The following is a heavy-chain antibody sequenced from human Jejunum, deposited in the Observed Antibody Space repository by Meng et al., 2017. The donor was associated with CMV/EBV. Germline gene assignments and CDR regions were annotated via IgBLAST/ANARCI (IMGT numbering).Heavy chain of an antibody. V-gene: IGHV2-5*02. D-gene: IGHD1-1*01. J-gene: IGHJ4*02. Sequence: QITLKESGPTLVTPTQTLTLTCTFSGFSLSSYEVGVGWIRQPPGKALEWLAIIYWDNDKRYSPSLRSRLTITKDTSKNEVVLTMTNMDPVDTGTDFCAHRLVGYRNDWNGAVFDYWGQGALVTVSS. CDR3: AHRLVGYRNDWNGAVFDY. CDR2: IYWDNDK. CDR1: GFSLSSYEVG.